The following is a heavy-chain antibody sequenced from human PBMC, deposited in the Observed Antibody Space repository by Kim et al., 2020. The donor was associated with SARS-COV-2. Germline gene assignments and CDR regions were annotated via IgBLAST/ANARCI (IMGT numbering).Heavy chain of an antibody. J-gene: IGHJ4*02. V-gene: IGHV4-39*01. D-gene: IGHD3-16*02. CDR2: GST. CDR3: ARLSYFDY. Sequence: GSTTTNPSLKSRVTISVNTSKNQFSLKLSSVTAADTAVYYCARLSYFDYWGQGTLVTVSS.